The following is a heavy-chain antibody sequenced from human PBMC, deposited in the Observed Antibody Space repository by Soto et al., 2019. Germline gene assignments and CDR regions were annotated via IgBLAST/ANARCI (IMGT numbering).Heavy chain of an antibody. Sequence: GGSLRLSCAASGFTFSSYGMHWVRQAPGKGLEWVAVIWYDGSNKYYADSVKGRFTISRDNSKNTLYLQMNSLRAEDTAVYYCARVRIEAAGPYYYYYYGMDVWGQGTTVTVSS. CDR2: IWYDGSNK. J-gene: IGHJ6*02. V-gene: IGHV3-33*01. CDR3: ARVRIEAAGPYYYYYYGMDV. D-gene: IGHD6-13*01. CDR1: GFTFSSYG.